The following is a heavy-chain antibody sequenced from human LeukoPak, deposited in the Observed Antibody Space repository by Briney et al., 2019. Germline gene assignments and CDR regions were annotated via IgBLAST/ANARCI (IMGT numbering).Heavy chain of an antibody. J-gene: IGHJ2*01. Sequence: PSETLSLTCAVYGGSFSGYYWSWFRQPPGKGLEWIGEINHSGSTNYNPSLKSRVTISVDTSKNQFSLKLSSVTAADTAVYYCARGTTVTRYFDLWGRGTLVTVSS. CDR2: INHSGST. D-gene: IGHD4-17*01. CDR3: ARGTTVTRYFDL. V-gene: IGHV4-34*01. CDR1: GGSFSGYY.